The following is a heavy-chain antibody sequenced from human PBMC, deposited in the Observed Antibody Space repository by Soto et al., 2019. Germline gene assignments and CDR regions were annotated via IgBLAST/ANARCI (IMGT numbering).Heavy chain of an antibody. CDR3: ARGTFSWGYYYYYGMDV. D-gene: IGHD3-16*01. CDR2: MNPNSGNT. CDR1: GYTFTSYD. Sequence: ASVKVSCTASGYTFTSYDINWVRQATGQGLEWMGWMNPNSGNTGYAQKFQGRVTMTRNTSISTAYMELSSLRSEDTAVYYCARGTFSWGYYYYYGMDVWGQGTTVTVSS. J-gene: IGHJ6*02. V-gene: IGHV1-8*01.